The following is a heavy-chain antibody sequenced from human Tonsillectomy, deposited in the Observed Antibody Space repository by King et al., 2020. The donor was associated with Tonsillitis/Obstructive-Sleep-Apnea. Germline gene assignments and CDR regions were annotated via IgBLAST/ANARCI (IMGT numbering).Heavy chain of an antibody. D-gene: IGHD5-18*01. J-gene: IGHJ5*02. CDR2: IWYDGSNN. CDR3: ARDHSAMSEYYPIWFDP. Sequence: VQLVESGGGVVQPGRSLRLSCAASGFTFSSYGMHWVRQAPGKGLEWVAVIWYDGSNNYYAESVMGRFTISRDNSKNTVYLQMNSLRAEDTAVYYCARDHSAMSEYYPIWFDPWGQGTLVTVSS. CDR1: GFTFSSYG. V-gene: IGHV3-33*01.